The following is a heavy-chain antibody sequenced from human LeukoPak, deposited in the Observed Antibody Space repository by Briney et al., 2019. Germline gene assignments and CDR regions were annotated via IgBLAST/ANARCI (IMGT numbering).Heavy chain of an antibody. CDR2: INPNSGGT. CDR1: GYTFTSYG. J-gene: IGHJ3*02. CDR3: ARADTAMVNDAFDI. Sequence: ASVKVSCTASGYTFTSYGISWVRQAPGQGLEWMGWINPNSGGTNYAQKFQGWVTMTRDTSISTAYMELSRLRSDDTAVYYCARADTAMVNDAFDIWGQGTMVTVSS. V-gene: IGHV1-2*04. D-gene: IGHD5-18*01.